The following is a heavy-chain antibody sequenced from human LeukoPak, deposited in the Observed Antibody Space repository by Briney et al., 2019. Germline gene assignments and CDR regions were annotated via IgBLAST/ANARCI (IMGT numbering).Heavy chain of an antibody. J-gene: IGHJ6*02. CDR1: GSSISSYY. D-gene: IGHD3-22*01. CDR2: IYYSGST. Sequence: SETLSLTCTVSGSSISSYYWSWIRQPPGKGLEWIGYIYYSGSTNYNPSLKSRVTISVDTSKNQFSLKLSSVTAADTAVYYCARVLQYYDSSGYYTHYYYYYGMDVWGQGTTVTVSS. V-gene: IGHV4-59*01. CDR3: ARVLQYYDSSGYYTHYYYYYGMDV.